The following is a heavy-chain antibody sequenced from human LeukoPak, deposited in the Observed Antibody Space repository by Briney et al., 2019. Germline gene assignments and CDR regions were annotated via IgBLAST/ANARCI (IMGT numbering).Heavy chain of an antibody. CDR2: FDPEDGET. Sequence: ASVKVSCKVSGYTLTELSMHWVRQAPGKGLEWRGGFDPEDGETIYAQKFQGRVTMTEDTSTDTAYMELSSLRSEDTAVYYCAATKYYDILTGYPTPGAFDIWGQGTMVTVSS. V-gene: IGHV1-24*01. CDR3: AATKYYDILTGYPTPGAFDI. J-gene: IGHJ3*02. D-gene: IGHD3-9*01. CDR1: GYTLTELS.